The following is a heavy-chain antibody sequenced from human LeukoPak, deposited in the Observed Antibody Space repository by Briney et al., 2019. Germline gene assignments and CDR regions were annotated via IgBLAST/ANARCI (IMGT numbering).Heavy chain of an antibody. D-gene: IGHD1-26*01. Sequence: SVKVSCKAPGGTFSSYAISWVRQAPGQGLEWMGGIIPIFGTANYAQKFQGRVTITTDESTSTAYMELSSLRSEDTAVYYCALSWSGSYYVYYDYWGQGTLVTVSS. CDR3: ALSWSGSYYVYYDY. J-gene: IGHJ4*02. V-gene: IGHV1-69*05. CDR2: IIPIFGTA. CDR1: GGTFSSYA.